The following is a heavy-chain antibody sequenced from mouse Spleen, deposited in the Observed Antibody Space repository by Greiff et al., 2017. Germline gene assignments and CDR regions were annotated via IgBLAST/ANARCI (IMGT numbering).Heavy chain of an antibody. V-gene: IGHV5-9*04. CDR2: ISSGGGNT. J-gene: IGHJ1*01. CDR3: ARHYGSSYFDV. D-gene: IGHD1-1*01. Sequence: DVKLVESGGGLVKLGGSLKLSCAASGFTFSSYAMSWVRQTPEKRLEWVATISSGGGNTYYPDSVKGRFTISRDNAKNTLYLQMSSLKSEDTAMYYCARHYGSSYFDVWGAGTTVTVSS. CDR1: GFTFSSYA.